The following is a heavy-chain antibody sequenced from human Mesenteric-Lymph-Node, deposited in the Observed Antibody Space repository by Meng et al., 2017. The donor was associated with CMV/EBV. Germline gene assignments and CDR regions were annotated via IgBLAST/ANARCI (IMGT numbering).Heavy chain of an antibody. CDR2: IQYDGSNK. CDR3: AKDRLANWFDP. J-gene: IGHJ5*02. D-gene: IGHD2-21*01. CDR1: GFSFSSYA. V-gene: IGHV3-30*02. Sequence: GGSLRLSCVASGFSFSSYAMHWVRQAPGKGLEWVAFIQYDGSNKYYADSVKGRFTISRDSPNYTLYLQMNSLRSEDTAVYYCAKDRLANWFDPWGQGTLVTVSS.